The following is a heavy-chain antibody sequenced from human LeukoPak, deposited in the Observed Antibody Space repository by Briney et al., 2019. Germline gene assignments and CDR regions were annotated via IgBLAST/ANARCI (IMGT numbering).Heavy chain of an antibody. Sequence: GGSLRLSCAASGFIFSNSAMHWVRQAPGKGLEWVAVISYDGSNKYYADSVKGRFTISRDNSKNTLYLQMNSLRAEDTAVYYCAREEQHQRGRHFEYWGQGTLVTVSS. CDR3: AREEQHQRGRHFEY. D-gene: IGHD6-13*01. CDR2: ISYDGSNK. J-gene: IGHJ4*02. CDR1: GFIFSNSA. V-gene: IGHV3-30*03.